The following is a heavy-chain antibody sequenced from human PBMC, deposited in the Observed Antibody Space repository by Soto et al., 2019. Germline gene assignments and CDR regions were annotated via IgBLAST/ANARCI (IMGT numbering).Heavy chain of an antibody. CDR1: GGTFSSYA. CDR2: IIPIFGTA. CDR3: AKSYRITMVRGVAEYYYYGMDV. Sequence: GASVKVSCKASGGTFSSYAISWVRQAPGQGLEWMGGIIPIFGTANYAQKFQGRVTITADESTSTAYMELSSLRSEDTAVYYCAKSYRITMVRGVAEYYYYGMDVWGQGTTVTVSS. V-gene: IGHV1-69*13. J-gene: IGHJ6*02. D-gene: IGHD3-10*01.